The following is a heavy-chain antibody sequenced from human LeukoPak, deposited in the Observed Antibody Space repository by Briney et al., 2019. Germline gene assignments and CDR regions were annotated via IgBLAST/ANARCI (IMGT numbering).Heavy chain of an antibody. D-gene: IGHD4-23*01. V-gene: IGHV3-33*01. CDR1: GFTFSSYG. Sequence: PGRSLRLSCAASGFTFSSYGMHWVRQAPGKGLEWVAVIWYDGSNKYYADSVKGRFTISRDNSKNTLYLQMNSLRAEDTAVYYCARDATIPYGGNSKDGFDYWGQGTLVTVSS. J-gene: IGHJ4*02. CDR2: IWYDGSNK. CDR3: ARDATIPYGGNSKDGFDY.